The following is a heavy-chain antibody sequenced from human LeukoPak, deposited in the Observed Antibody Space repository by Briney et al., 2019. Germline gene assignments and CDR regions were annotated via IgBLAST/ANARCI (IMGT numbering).Heavy chain of an antibody. CDR3: ARDRPFGGVLDFDY. J-gene: IGHJ4*02. D-gene: IGHD3-16*01. Sequence: PGGSLRLSCAASGFTVSSNYMSWVRQASGKGLEWVSVIYNDGSTYYADSVKGRFTISRDNSKNTLYLHMNSLRAEDTAVYYCARDRPFGGVLDFDYWGQGTLVTVSS. V-gene: IGHV3-66*01. CDR1: GFTVSSNY. CDR2: IYNDGST.